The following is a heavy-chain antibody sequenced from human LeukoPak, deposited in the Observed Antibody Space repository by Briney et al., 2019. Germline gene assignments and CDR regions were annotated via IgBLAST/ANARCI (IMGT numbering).Heavy chain of an antibody. CDR3: ARVAMVRGVINDY. CDR2: IYSGGST. J-gene: IGHJ4*02. D-gene: IGHD3-10*01. V-gene: IGHV3-53*01. Sequence: GGSLRFSCAASGFTVSSNYMSWVRQAPGKGLEWVSVIYSGGSTYYADSVKGRFTISRDNSKNTLYLQMNSLRAEDTAVYYCARVAMVRGVINDYWGQGTLVTVSS. CDR1: GFTVSSNY.